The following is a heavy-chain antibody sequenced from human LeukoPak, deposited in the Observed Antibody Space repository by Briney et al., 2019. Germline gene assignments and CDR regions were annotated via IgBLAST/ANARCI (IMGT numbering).Heavy chain of an antibody. Sequence: GGSLRLSCAASGFTFSSYSMNWVRQAPGKGLEWVSSISSSSSYIYYADSVKGRFTISRDNAKNSLYLQMNSLRAEDTAVYYCARDQTYYYDSSGYPYGMDVWGQGTTVTVSS. CDR1: GFTFSSYS. D-gene: IGHD3-22*01. V-gene: IGHV3-21*01. J-gene: IGHJ6*02. CDR2: ISSSSSYI. CDR3: ARDQTYYYDSSGYPYGMDV.